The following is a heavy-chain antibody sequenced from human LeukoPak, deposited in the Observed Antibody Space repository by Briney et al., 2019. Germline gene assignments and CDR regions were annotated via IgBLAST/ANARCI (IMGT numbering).Heavy chain of an antibody. CDR2: IYYSGST. D-gene: IGHD4/OR15-4a*01. J-gene: IGHJ2*01. CDR3: ARGRRIVVLPGRGYFDL. CDR1: GGSISSISYY. Sequence: SETLSLTCTVSGGSISSISYYWGWIRQPPGKGLELIGSIYYSGSTHYNPSLKIRFPISEDTSKNQFSLKLSSVAAADTGVYYCARGRRIVVLPGRGYFDLWGRSTLVTVSS. V-gene: IGHV4-39*07.